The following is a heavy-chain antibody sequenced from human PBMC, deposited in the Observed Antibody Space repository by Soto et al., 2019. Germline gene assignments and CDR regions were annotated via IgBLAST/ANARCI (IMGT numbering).Heavy chain of an antibody. D-gene: IGHD6-19*01. J-gene: IGHJ4*02. CDR3: ARVWDFSSAWVDY. V-gene: IGHV4-4*02. Sequence: PSETLPLTCAVSGGSISSTNWWSWVRQPPGKGLEWIGEIYHSGSTNYNPSLKSRVTISVDKSKNQFSLKLSSVTAADTAVYYCARVWDFSSAWVDYWGQGTLVTVSS. CDR1: GGSISSTNW. CDR2: IYHSGST.